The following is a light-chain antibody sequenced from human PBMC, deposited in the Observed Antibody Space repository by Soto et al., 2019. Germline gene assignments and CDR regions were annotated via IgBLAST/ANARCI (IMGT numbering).Light chain of an antibody. Sequence: IQLTQSPSSLSASVGDRVTISCRASQGNNSFVAWYQQKPGKAPKVLIYAASSLQSGIPSRFSGSGSGTDFTLTISSLQPEDFATYYCQQSYSIPWTFGQGTKVEIK. V-gene: IGKV1-39*01. CDR2: AAS. CDR3: QQSYSIPWT. CDR1: QGNNSF. J-gene: IGKJ1*01.